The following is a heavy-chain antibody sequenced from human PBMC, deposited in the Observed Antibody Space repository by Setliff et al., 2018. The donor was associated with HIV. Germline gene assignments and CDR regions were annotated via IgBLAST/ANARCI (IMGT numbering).Heavy chain of an antibody. Sequence: SETLSLTCGVSGYSISSGYYWGWIRQPPGKGLEWIGSIYHNGITYYNPSLKSRVTMSIDTSKNQFSLKLRSVTAADTAVYYCARDPPGYGDSNDYWGQGTLVTVSS. CDR1: GYSISSGYY. CDR2: IYHNGIT. V-gene: IGHV4-38-2*02. CDR3: ARDPPGYGDSNDY. D-gene: IGHD4-17*01. J-gene: IGHJ4*02.